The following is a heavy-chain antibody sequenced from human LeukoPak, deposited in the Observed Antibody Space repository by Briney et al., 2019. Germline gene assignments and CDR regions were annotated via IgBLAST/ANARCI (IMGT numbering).Heavy chain of an antibody. CDR3: ARNTRGSDY. CDR1: GGSFSGYY. CDR2: INHSGST. Sequence: SETLSLTCAVYGGSFSGYYWSWIRQPPGKGLEWIGEINHSGSTNYNPSLKSRVTISVDTSKNQFSVKLSSVTAADTAVYYCARNTRGSDYWGQGTLVTVSS. J-gene: IGHJ4*02. D-gene: IGHD1/OR15-1a*01. V-gene: IGHV4-34*01.